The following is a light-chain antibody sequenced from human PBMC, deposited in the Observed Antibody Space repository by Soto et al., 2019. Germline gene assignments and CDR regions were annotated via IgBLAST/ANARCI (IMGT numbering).Light chain of an antibody. J-gene: IGLJ2*01. Sequence: QSVLTQPPSASGAPGQRFTISCSGSSSNIGGHAVSWYQQLPGAAPNLLNYNTNQRPSGVPDRFSGSRSGTSASLVISGLQSEDEGDFYCATWDDSLSGVVFGGGTKLTVL. CDR2: NTN. V-gene: IGLV1-44*01. CDR3: ATWDDSLSGVV. CDR1: SSNIGGHA.